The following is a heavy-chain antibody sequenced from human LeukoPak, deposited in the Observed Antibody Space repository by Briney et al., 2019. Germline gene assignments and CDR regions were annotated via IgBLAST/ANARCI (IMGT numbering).Heavy chain of an antibody. CDR3: AGNYGPYYFDY. Sequence: PGGSLRLSCAASGFTFSSYWMHWVRQAPGKGLEWVAVIWYDGSNKYYADSVKGRFTISRDNSKNTLYLQMNSLRAEDTAVYYCAGNYGPYYFDYWGQGTLVTVSS. D-gene: IGHD3-10*01. V-gene: IGHV3-33*08. CDR1: GFTFSSYW. CDR2: IWYDGSNK. J-gene: IGHJ4*02.